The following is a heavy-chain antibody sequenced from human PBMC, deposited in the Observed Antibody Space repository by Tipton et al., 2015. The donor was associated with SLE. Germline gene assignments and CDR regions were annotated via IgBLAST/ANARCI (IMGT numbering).Heavy chain of an antibody. V-gene: IGHV4-59*08. D-gene: IGHD5-12*01. CDR2: IYYTGST. Sequence: TLSLTCTVSGGSISSHYWSWIRQPPGKGLEWIGYIYYTGSTNYNPSLKSRLTISVDTSKNQFSLKLNSVTAADTAVYYCARQGAGYRWDWFDPWGQGTLVTVSS. CDR3: ARQGAGYRWDWFDP. CDR1: GGSISSHY. J-gene: IGHJ5*02.